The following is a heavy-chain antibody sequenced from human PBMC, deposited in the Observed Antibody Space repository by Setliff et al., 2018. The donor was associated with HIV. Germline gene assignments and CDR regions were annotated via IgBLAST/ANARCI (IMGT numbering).Heavy chain of an antibody. V-gene: IGHV3-15*01. D-gene: IGHD3-10*01. J-gene: IGHJ4*02. CDR1: GFTFSNYA. CDR2: IKSKTDGETE. CDR3: TTAVAQNWYGSGNENY. Sequence: PGGSLRLSCAASGFTFSNYAMNWVRQPPGKGLEWVGRIKSKTDGETEDYAAPVKGRFTISRDDSRSTLYLQMNSLITEDTALYYCTTAVAQNWYGSGNENYWGQGTLVTVSS.